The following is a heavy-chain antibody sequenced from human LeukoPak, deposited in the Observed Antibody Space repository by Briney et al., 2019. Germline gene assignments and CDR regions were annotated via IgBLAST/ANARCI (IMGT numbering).Heavy chain of an antibody. Sequence: GASVKVSCKASGGTFSSYTISRVRQAPGQGLEWMGRIIPILGIANYAQKFQGRVTITADKSTSTAYMELSSLRSEDTAVYYCARDDRDIVVVPAAIAFDYWGQGTLVTVSS. D-gene: IGHD2-2*02. V-gene: IGHV1-69*04. CDR2: IIPILGIA. CDR1: GGTFSSYT. J-gene: IGHJ4*02. CDR3: ARDDRDIVVVPAAIAFDY.